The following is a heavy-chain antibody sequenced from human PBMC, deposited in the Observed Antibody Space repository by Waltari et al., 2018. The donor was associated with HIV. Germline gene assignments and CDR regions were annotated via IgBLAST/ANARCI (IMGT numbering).Heavy chain of an antibody. D-gene: IGHD2-2*01. CDR3: SRGLHCTATSCLLYHGMDV. CDR2: INPNRGNK. V-gene: IGHV1-8*01. CDR1: GYTFSTYD. J-gene: IGHJ6*02. Sequence: QVQLVQSGAEVKKPGASVKVSCKASGYTFSTYDINWVRQATGQGLEGMGWINPNRGNKGYAQKFQGRVNMTRNSSIRTAYMELSSLRSDDTAVYYCSRGLHCTATSCLLYHGMDVWGQGTAVSVSS.